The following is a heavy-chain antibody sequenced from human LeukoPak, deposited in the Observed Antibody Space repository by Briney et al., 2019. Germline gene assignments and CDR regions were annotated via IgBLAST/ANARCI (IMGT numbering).Heavy chain of an antibody. J-gene: IGHJ4*02. V-gene: IGHV4-4*02. D-gene: IGHD6-25*01. Sequence: SETLSLTCDVSGGSVTPTNWWTWFRQPPGKGLEWIGEVHLDGRTNYNPSLKSRLVMSADLPENHISLKLTSVTAADTAVYYCAREGGFYRPLDYSGQGTLVTVSS. CDR3: AREGGFYRPLDY. CDR1: GGSVTPTNW. CDR2: VHLDGRT.